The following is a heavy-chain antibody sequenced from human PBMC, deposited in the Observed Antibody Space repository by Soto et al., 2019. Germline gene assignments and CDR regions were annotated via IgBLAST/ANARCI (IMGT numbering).Heavy chain of an antibody. D-gene: IGHD3-22*01. CDR1: GGSFSGYY. CDR2: INHSGST. CDR3: ARADYYDSSGYYNYYFDY. V-gene: IGHV4-34*01. J-gene: IGHJ4*02. Sequence: QVQLQQWGAGLLKPSEPLSLTCAVYGGSFSGYYWSWIRQPPGKGLEWIGEINHSGSTNYNPSLKSRVTISVDTSKNQFSLKLSSVTAADTAVYYCARADYYDSSGYYNYYFDYWGQGTLVTVSS.